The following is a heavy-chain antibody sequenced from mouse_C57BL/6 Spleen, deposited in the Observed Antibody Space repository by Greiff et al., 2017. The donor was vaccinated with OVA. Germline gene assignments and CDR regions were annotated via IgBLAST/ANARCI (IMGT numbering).Heavy chain of an antibody. Sequence: VQLQQSGPELVKPGASVKLSCKASGYTFTDYYMNWVKQSHGKSLEWIGDINPNNGGTSYNQKFKGKATFTVDKSSSTAYMELRSLTSEDSAVYYCARAYYLYYRYYAMDYWGQGTSVTVSS. J-gene: IGHJ4*01. CDR1: GYTFTDYY. D-gene: IGHD2-12*01. CDR2: INPNNGGT. CDR3: ARAYYLYYRYYAMDY. V-gene: IGHV1-26*01.